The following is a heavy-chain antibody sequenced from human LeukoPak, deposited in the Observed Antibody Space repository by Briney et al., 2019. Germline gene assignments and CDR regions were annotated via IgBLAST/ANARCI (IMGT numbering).Heavy chain of an antibody. CDR2: ISSSSSYI. D-gene: IGHD4-23*01. J-gene: IGHJ4*02. Sequence: GGSLRLSCAASGFTFSSYSMNRVRQAPGKGLEWVSSISSSSSYIYYADSVKGRFTISRDNAKNSLYLQMNSLRAEDTAVYYCARARTVVDSIPDYWGQGTLVTVSS. CDR1: GFTFSSYS. V-gene: IGHV3-21*01. CDR3: ARARTVVDSIPDY.